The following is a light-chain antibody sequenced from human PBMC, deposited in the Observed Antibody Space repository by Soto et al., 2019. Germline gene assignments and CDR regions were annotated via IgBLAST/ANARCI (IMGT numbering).Light chain of an antibody. V-gene: IGKV1-6*01. J-gene: IGKJ1*01. CDR1: QGIRDD. CDR3: LQDYNYPWT. CDR2: TAS. Sequence: AIQMTQSPSSLSASVGDRVTITCRASQGIRDDLGWYQQQPGKAPKLLIYTASRLQSGVPSRFSGSGSGTDFTLTISSLQPDDFATYYCLQDYNYPWTFGQGTKVDIK.